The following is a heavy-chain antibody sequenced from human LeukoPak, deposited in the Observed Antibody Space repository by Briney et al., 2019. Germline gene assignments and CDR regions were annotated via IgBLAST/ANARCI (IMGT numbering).Heavy chain of an antibody. CDR1: GGSISSSTYF. CDR3: ASYSSSWNIDY. D-gene: IGHD6-13*01. V-gene: IGHV4-39*01. J-gene: IGHJ4*02. CDR2: IYYSGST. Sequence: SETLSLTCTVSGGSISSSTYFWGWIRQPPGKGLEWIGSIYYSGSTYYNPSLKSRVTISVDTSKNQFSLKLSSVTAADTAVYYCASYSSSWNIDYWGQGTLVTVSS.